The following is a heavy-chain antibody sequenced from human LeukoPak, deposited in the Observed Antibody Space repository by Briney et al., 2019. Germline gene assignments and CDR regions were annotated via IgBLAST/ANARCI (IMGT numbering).Heavy chain of an antibody. J-gene: IGHJ4*02. Sequence: PSQTLSPTCTVSGGSISSGGYYWSWIRQHPGKGLEWIGYIYYSGSTYYNPSLKSRVTISVDTSKNQFSLKLSSVTAADTAVYYCARALSPSAPFDYWGQGTLVTVSS. CDR3: ARALSPSAPFDY. V-gene: IGHV4-31*03. CDR2: IYYSGST. CDR1: GGSISSGGYY.